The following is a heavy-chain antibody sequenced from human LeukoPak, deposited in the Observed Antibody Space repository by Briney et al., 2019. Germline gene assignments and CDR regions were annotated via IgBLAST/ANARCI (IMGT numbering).Heavy chain of an antibody. J-gene: IGHJ3*01. D-gene: IGHD5-18*01. CDR3: ATLRGDAALIAGSDAFDF. CDR1: GYRFSMSW. V-gene: IGHV5-51*01. Sequence: GESLKISCKCSGYRFSMSWIAWVRQMPGKGLEWVGIVLPGGSDTRYCPSFRGQVTISADKSISTPYVQWSSLKASDTAMYYCATLRGDAALIAGSDAFDFWGQGTMVTVSS. CDR2: VLPGGSDT.